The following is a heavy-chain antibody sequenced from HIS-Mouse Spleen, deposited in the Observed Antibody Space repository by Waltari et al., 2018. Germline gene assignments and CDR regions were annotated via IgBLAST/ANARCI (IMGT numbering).Heavy chain of an antibody. CDR1: GGSFSGYY. V-gene: IGHV4-34*01. CDR2: INHSGST. CDR3: ARGGRIAALDY. D-gene: IGHD6-6*01. J-gene: IGHJ4*02. Sequence: QVQLQQWGAGLLKPSETLSITCAVYGGSFSGYYWSWIRQPPGKGLEWIGEINHSGSTNYNPSLKSRVTISVDTSKTQFSLKLSSVTAADTAVYYCARGGRIAALDYWGQGTLVTVSS.